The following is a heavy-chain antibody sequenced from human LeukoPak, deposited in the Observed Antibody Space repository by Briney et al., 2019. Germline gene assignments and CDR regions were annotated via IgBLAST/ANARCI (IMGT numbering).Heavy chain of an antibody. D-gene: IGHD3-10*01. Sequence: SVKVSCKPSGFTLTSSAVPWVRQARGQRLKWIGWIVVGSGNTNYAQKFQERVTIISDMSTSTDYMELRSLRSEDTAVYYGEADRYYYGSGSYYRWYFDLWGRGTLVTVSS. CDR3: EADRYYYGSGSYYRWYFDL. CDR1: GFTLTSSA. J-gene: IGHJ2*01. V-gene: IGHV1-58*01. CDR2: IVVGSGNT.